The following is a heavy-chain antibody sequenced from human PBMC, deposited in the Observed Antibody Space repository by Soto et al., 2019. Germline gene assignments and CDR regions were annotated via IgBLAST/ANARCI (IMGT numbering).Heavy chain of an antibody. J-gene: IGHJ6*02. CDR2: ISGSGGST. CDR1: GFTFSSYA. D-gene: IGHD4-4*01. CDR3: AKSTTSQRVYYYYGMDV. V-gene: IGHV3-23*01. Sequence: GGSLRLSCAASGFTFSSYAMSWFRQAPGKGLEWVSAISGSGGSTYYADSVKGRFTISRDNSKNTLYLQMNSLRAEDTAVYYCAKSTTSQRVYYYYGMDVWGQGTTVTVSS.